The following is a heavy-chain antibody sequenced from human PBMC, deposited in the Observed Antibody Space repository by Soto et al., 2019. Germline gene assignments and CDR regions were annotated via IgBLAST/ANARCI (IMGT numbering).Heavy chain of an antibody. D-gene: IGHD2-21*02. J-gene: IGHJ4*02. Sequence: GGSLRLSCAASGFTLDDYAMHWVRQAPGKGLEWVSGISWNSNSIGYADSVKGRFTISRDNAKNSLYLQMNSLRAEDTALYYCSKDSCGGDCTFDYWGQGTLVTVSS. CDR3: SKDSCGGDCTFDY. V-gene: IGHV3-9*01. CDR2: ISWNSNSI. CDR1: GFTLDDYA.